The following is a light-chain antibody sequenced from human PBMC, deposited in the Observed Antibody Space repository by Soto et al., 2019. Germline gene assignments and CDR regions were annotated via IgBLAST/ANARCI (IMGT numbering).Light chain of an antibody. V-gene: IGKV3D-15*01. CDR3: QQYNNWPLT. J-gene: IGKJ4*01. Sequence: EIVMTQSPATLSASPGERATLSCRASQTVRDNLAWYKQTSGRAPRLLIYGASIRATGIPARFSGSGSGTEFTLTISSLQSEDFAIYYCQQYNNWPLTFGGGTKVEIK. CDR1: QTVRDN. CDR2: GAS.